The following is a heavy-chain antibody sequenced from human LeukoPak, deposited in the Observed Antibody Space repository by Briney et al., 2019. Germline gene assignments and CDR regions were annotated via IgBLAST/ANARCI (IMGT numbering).Heavy chain of an antibody. Sequence: GESLKISCKGSGYSFTNYWIGWVRQMPGKGLEWMGINYPGDSDTRYSPSFQGQVTISADKSINTASLQWSSLKASDTAMYYCARLHLTASLAAVYFDYWGQGTLVTVSS. J-gene: IGHJ4*02. CDR1: GYSFTNYW. V-gene: IGHV5-51*01. D-gene: IGHD2-21*02. CDR2: NYPGDSDT. CDR3: ARLHLTASLAAVYFDY.